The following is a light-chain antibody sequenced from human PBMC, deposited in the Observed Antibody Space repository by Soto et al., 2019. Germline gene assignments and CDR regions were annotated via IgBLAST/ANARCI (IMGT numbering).Light chain of an antibody. V-gene: IGKV1-39*01. J-gene: IGKJ1*01. Sequence: DIQMTQSPSSLSASVGDRVTITCRASQSISSNLNWYQQKPGKAPMLLIYTASSLQSGVPSRFSGSGSGTDFTLTISSLHPEDFATYYCQQSFSTPQTFGQGTKVEIK. CDR2: TAS. CDR3: QQSFSTPQT. CDR1: QSISSN.